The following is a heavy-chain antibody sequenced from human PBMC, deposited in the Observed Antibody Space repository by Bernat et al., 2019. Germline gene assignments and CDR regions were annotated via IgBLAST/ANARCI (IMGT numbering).Heavy chain of an antibody. CDR3: ARPFGPPHSSGWYR. V-gene: IGHV4-39*01. D-gene: IGHD6-19*01. CDR1: GGSISSSSYY. J-gene: IGHJ4*02. CDR2: IYYSGST. Sequence: QLQLQESGPGLVKPSETLSLTCTVSGGSISSSSYYWGWIRQPPGKGLEWIGSIYYSGSTYYNPSLKSRVTISVDTSKNQFSLKLSSVTAADTAVYYCARPFGPPHSSGWYRWGQGTLVTVSS.